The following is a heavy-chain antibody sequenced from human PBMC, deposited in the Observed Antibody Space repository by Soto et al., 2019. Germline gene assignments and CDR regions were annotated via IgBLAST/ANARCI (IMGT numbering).Heavy chain of an antibody. V-gene: IGHV3-30-3*01. CDR1: GFTFSSYA. CDR2: ISYDGSNK. D-gene: IGHD2-2*01. J-gene: IGHJ6*02. CDR3: ARDIVVVSAAIPPPSYYYYGMDV. Sequence: QVQLVESGGGVVQPGRSLRLSCAASGFTFSSYAMHWVRQAPGKGLEWVAVISYDGSNKYYADPVKGRFTISRDNSKNTLYLQMNSLRAEDTAVYYCARDIVVVSAAIPPPSYYYYGMDVRAKGPRSPSP.